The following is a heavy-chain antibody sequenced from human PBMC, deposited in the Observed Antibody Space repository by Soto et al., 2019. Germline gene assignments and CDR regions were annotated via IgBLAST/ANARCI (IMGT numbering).Heavy chain of an antibody. D-gene: IGHD3-10*01. J-gene: IGHJ6*03. CDR2: IIPLLKTV. Sequence: QEELVQSGAEVKKPGSSVNVSCKASGGTFASYSITWVRQAPGQRREWMGEIIPLLKTVNYAQKFQGRVTITGDGSTSTVYMALSRLRSDDTVVYYYARDPVDLFGYMDVWGHGTTVTVS. V-gene: IGHV1-69*01. CDR1: GGTFASYS. CDR3: ARDPVDLFGYMDV.